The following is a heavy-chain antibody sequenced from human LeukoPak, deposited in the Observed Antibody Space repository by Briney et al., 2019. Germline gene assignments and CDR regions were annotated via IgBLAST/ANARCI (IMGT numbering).Heavy chain of an antibody. CDR1: GVSISSGGYY. CDR3: ARTVVVTATIDY. J-gene: IGHJ4*02. V-gene: IGHV4-31*03. D-gene: IGHD2-21*02. CDR2: IYYSGST. Sequence: PSQTLSLTCTVSGVSISSGGYYWSWLRQHPGKGLEWIGYIYYSGSTYYNPSLKSRVTISVDTSKNQFSLKLSSVTAADTAVYYCARTVVVTATIDYWGQGTLVTVSS.